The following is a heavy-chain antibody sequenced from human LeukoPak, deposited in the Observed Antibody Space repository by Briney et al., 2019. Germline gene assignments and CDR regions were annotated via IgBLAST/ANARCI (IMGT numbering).Heavy chain of an antibody. CDR2: INHSGST. Sequence: SETLSLTCAVYGGSFSGYYWSWLRQPPGKGLEWLGEINHSGSTNYNPSLKSRVTISVDTSKNQFSLKLSSVTAADTAVYYCARGYVSTRARYSGSSRSFDYWGQGTLVTVSS. J-gene: IGHJ4*02. CDR1: GGSFSGYY. CDR3: ARGYVSTRARYSGSSRSFDY. V-gene: IGHV4-34*01. D-gene: IGHD1-26*01.